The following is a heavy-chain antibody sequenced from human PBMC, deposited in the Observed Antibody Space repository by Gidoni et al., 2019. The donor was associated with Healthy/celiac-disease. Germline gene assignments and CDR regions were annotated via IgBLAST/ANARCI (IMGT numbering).Heavy chain of an antibody. CDR3: ARDAGEPKLLQNDAFDI. CDR2: IYYSGST. Sequence: QVQLQESGPGLVKPSQTLSITCTVSGGSISSGGYYWSWIRQHPGKGLEWIGYIYYSGSTYYNPSLKSRVTISVDTSKNQFSLKLSSVTAADTAVYYCARDAGEPKLLQNDAFDIWGQGTMVTVSS. CDR1: GGSISSGGYY. V-gene: IGHV4-31*03. D-gene: IGHD2-15*01. J-gene: IGHJ3*02.